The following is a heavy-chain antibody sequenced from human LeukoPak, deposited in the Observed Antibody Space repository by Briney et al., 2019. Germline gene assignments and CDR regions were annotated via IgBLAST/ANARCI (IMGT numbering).Heavy chain of an antibody. D-gene: IGHD3-10*02. Sequence: SETLSLTCTVSGGSISRYYWGWIRQPPGKGLEWIGYIYYSGSTNYNPSLKSRVTISVDTSKNQFSLKVNSVTAADTAVYYCARVFDYYYMDVWGKGTTVTVSS. J-gene: IGHJ6*03. V-gene: IGHV4-59*01. CDR2: IYYSGST. CDR1: GGSISRYY. CDR3: ARVFDYYYMDV.